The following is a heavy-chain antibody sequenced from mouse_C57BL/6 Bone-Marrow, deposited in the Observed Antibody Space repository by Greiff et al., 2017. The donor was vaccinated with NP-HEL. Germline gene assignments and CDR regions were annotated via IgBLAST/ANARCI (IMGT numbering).Heavy chain of an antibody. D-gene: IGHD1-1*01. CDR2: IDPEDGET. J-gene: IGHJ4*01. V-gene: IGHV14-2*01. CDR3: ARDYCSFYYYAMDY. Sequence: EVKLMESGAELVKPGASVKLSCTASGFNIKDYYMHWVKQRTEQGLEWIGRIDPEDGETKYAPKFQGKATITADTSSNTAYLQLSSLTSEDTAVYYCARDYCSFYYYAMDYWGQGTSVTVSS. CDR1: GFNIKDYY.